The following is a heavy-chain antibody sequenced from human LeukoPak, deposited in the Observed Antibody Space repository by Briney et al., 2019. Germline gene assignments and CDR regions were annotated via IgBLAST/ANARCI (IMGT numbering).Heavy chain of an antibody. Sequence: GGSLRLSCSASGFTFSRFWMSWVRQAPGKGLEDVALIKQGGSEIYHMDSVKGRFTISRDYATNSLYLQMNSLRVEDTALYYCARDRESESDSEGDYWGQGTLVTVSS. V-gene: IGHV3-7*01. D-gene: IGHD4-11*01. CDR3: ARDRESESDSEGDY. J-gene: IGHJ4*02. CDR2: IKQGGSEI. CDR1: GFTFSRFW.